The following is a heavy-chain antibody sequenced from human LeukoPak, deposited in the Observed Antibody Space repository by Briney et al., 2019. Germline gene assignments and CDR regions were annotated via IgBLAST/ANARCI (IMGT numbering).Heavy chain of an antibody. J-gene: IGHJ4*02. CDR3: ATLVYSGSRYHFDT. Sequence: SETLSLTCSVSNGAFKNYYWNWIRQPPGQGLEWIGNFLYSGTTTYRASLDSRLIISVDNSKNTVSLRLFSVTAADTAVYYCATLVYSGSRYHFDTWGQGTLVTVSS. D-gene: IGHD1-26*01. V-gene: IGHV4-59*01. CDR2: FLYSGTT. CDR1: NGAFKNYY.